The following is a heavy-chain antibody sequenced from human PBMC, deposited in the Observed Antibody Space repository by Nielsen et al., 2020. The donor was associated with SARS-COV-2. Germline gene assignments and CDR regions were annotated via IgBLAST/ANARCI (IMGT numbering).Heavy chain of an antibody. CDR1: GSTFDDYA. D-gene: IGHD6-19*01. CDR3: AKDIEQWLLVDGYRRFDP. V-gene: IGHV3-9*01. CDR2: ISWNSGSI. Sequence: GGSLRLSCAASGSTFDDYAMHWVRQAPGKGLEWVSGISWNSGSIGYADSVKGRFTISRDNAKNSLYLQMNSLRAEDTALYYCAKDIEQWLLVDGYRRFDPWGQGTLVTVSS. J-gene: IGHJ5*02.